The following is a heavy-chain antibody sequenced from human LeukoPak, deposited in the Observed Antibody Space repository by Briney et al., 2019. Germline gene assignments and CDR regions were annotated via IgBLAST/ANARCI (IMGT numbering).Heavy chain of an antibody. Sequence: ASVKVSCKASGYTFTSYGISWVRQAPGQGLEWMGWISAYNGNTNYAQKLQGRVTMTRDMSTSTVYMELSSLRSEDTAVYYCARDSPGQWELRRRYMDVWGKGTTVTVSS. V-gene: IGHV1-18*01. CDR1: GYTFTSYG. CDR2: ISAYNGNT. J-gene: IGHJ6*03. CDR3: ARDSPGQWELRRRYMDV. D-gene: IGHD1-26*01.